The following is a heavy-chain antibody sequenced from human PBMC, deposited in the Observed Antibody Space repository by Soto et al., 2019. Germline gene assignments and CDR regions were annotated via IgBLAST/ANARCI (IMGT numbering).Heavy chain of an antibody. CDR1: GGSISSGGYY. CDR2: IYYSGST. J-gene: IGHJ4*02. Sequence: QVQLQESGPGLVKPSQTLSLTCTVSGGSISSGGYYWSWIRQHPGKGLEWIGYIYYSGSTYYNPSLKSRVTIALDTSKNQFSLKLSSVPAADTAVYYCARKATVTTCFDYWGQGTLVTVSS. D-gene: IGHD4-17*01. V-gene: IGHV4-31*03. CDR3: ARKATVTTCFDY.